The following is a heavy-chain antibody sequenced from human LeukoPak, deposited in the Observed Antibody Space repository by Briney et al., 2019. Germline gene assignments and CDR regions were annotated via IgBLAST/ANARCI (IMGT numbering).Heavy chain of an antibody. V-gene: IGHV4-59*08. CDR3: ARLSYGHS. CDR1: GGSISSYY. D-gene: IGHD3-10*01. Sequence: SETLSLTCTVSGGSISSYYRSWIRQPPGKGLEWIGYIYYSGSTHYNPSLKPLLTISVDTSKNQFSLKLSSVTAADTAVYYCARLSYGHSWGQGTLVTVSS. CDR2: IYYSGST. J-gene: IGHJ5*02.